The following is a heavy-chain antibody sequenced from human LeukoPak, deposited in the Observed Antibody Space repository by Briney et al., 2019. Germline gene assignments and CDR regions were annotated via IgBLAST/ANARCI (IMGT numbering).Heavy chain of an antibody. CDR1: GGSVSSGNYY. D-gene: IGHD2-15*01. J-gene: IGHJ4*02. CDR2: VYFTGGT. V-gene: IGHV4-61*01. Sequence: TSETLSLTCTVSGGSVSSGNYYWNWIRQPPGKGLEWVGYVYFTGGTKYSPSLKSRVTVSVDTSKNQFSLRLNSVTAADTAVYYCARIVRKIGNGVNPFDYWGQGNLVTVSS. CDR3: ARIVRKIGNGVNPFDY.